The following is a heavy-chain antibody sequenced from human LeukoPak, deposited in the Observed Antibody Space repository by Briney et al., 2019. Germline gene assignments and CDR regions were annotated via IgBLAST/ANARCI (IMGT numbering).Heavy chain of an antibody. Sequence: GASVKVSCKASGYTFTSYDISWVRQAPGQGLEWMGRIIPILGIANYAQKFQGRVTITADKSTSTAYMELSSLRSEDTAVYYCARDPNPDYGDYYVDYWGQGTLVTVSS. J-gene: IGHJ4*02. D-gene: IGHD4-17*01. V-gene: IGHV1-69*04. CDR1: GYTFTSYD. CDR2: IIPILGIA. CDR3: ARDPNPDYGDYYVDY.